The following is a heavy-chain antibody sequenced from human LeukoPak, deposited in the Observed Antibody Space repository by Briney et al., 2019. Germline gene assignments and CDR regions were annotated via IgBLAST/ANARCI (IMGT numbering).Heavy chain of an antibody. CDR2: IWYDGSNK. D-gene: IGHD4-17*01. CDR1: GFTFSSYG. Sequence: PGRSLRLSCAASGFTFSSYGMHWVRQAPGKGLEWVAVIWYDGSNKYYADSVKGRFTISGDNSKNTLYLQMNSLRAEDTAVYYCAKLHDYGDYDVGYFDYWGQGTLVTVSS. V-gene: IGHV3-33*06. CDR3: AKLHDYGDYDVGYFDY. J-gene: IGHJ4*02.